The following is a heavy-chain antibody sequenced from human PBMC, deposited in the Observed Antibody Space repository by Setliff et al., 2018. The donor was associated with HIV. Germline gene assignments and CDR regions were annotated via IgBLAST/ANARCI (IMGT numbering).Heavy chain of an antibody. Sequence: SETLSLTCTVSGASMRGTNYYWGWVRQPPGKGLEWIGNFHFSGSTYYNPSLKSRVTISVDPSQNQFSLRLISVTAADAAIYYCARPSLGIGGGSKFDSWGQGIRVTV. D-gene: IGHD3-3*01. J-gene: IGHJ4*02. CDR2: FHFSGST. CDR3: ARPSLGIGGGSKFDS. CDR1: GASMRGTNYY. V-gene: IGHV4-39*01.